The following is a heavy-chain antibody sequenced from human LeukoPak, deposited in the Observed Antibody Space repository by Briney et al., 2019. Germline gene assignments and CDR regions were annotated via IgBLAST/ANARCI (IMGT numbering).Heavy chain of an antibody. Sequence: ASVKVSFTASGGTFSSYAISWVRQAPGHGLEWMGGIIPLFGTANYAQKFQGRVTITADESASTAYMELSSLRSEDTAVYYCARKTYYYDRSGYGYYFHSWDQGTLVTVSS. D-gene: IGHD3-22*01. J-gene: IGHJ4*02. CDR2: IIPLFGTA. V-gene: IGHV1-69*13. CDR3: ARKTYYYDRSGYGYYFHS. CDR1: GGTFSSYA.